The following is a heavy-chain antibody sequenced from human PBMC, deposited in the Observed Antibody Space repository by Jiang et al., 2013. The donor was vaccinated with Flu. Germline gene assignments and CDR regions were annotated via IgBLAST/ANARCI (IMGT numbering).Heavy chain of an antibody. J-gene: IGHJ2*01. D-gene: IGHD6-19*01. Sequence: IYWDDDKRYSPSLKSRLTITKDTSKNQVVLTMTNMDPVDTATYYCAHSIWSGWFVGAYFDLWGRGTLVTVSS. CDR3: AHSIWSGWFVGAYFDL. V-gene: IGHV2-5*02. CDR2: IYWDDDK.